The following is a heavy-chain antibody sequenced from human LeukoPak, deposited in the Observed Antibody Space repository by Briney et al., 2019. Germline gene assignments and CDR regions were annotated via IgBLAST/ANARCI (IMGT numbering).Heavy chain of an antibody. CDR2: ISYDGSNK. J-gene: IGHJ5*02. CDR1: GFTFSIYA. Sequence: HPGRSLRLSCAASGFTFSIYAMHWVRQAPGKGLEWVAVISYDGSNKDYADSVKGRFTISRDNSRNTLYVQMNSVSTEDTAVYYCASQELRVPWGQGTLVTVSS. V-gene: IGHV3-30-3*01. CDR3: ASQELRVP. D-gene: IGHD1-26*01.